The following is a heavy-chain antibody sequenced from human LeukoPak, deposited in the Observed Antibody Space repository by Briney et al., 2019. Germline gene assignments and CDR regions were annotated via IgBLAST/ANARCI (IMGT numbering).Heavy chain of an antibody. J-gene: IGHJ4*02. Sequence: SETLSLTCGVFGVSINDYYWSWIRQSPGKGLEWIGEISHTEGTRYNPSLESCVTMSVGTSENQLSLKLIFVTAADTAVYYCARIRCGHSGSVCYNHWGLGTLVTVSS. CDR2: ISHTEGT. D-gene: IGHD3-9*01. V-gene: IGHV4-34*01. CDR1: GVSINDYY. CDR3: ARIRCGHSGSVCYNH.